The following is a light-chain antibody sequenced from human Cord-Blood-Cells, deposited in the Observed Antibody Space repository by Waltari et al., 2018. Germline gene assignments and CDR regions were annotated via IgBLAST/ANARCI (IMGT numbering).Light chain of an antibody. CDR3: MQALQTPYS. J-gene: IGKJ2*03. CDR1: QSLLHSNGYNY. V-gene: IGKV2-28*01. Sequence: DMVMTQSQLSLPVTPGEPAAISCRCSQSLLHSNGYNYLDWYLQKPGQSPQLLIYLGSNRASGVPDRFSGSGPGTDFTLKISRVEAEDVGVYYCMQALQTPYSFGQGTKLEIK. CDR2: LGS.